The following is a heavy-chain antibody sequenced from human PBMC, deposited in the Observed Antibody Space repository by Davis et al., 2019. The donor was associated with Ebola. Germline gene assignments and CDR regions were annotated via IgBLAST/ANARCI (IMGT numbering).Heavy chain of an antibody. D-gene: IGHD4-17*01. Sequence: GESLKISCAASGFTFSSYGMHSVRQAPGKGLEWVAVISYDGSNKYYADSVKGRFTISRDNSKNTLYLQMNSLRAEDTAVYYCAKDRHDYGLDYWGQGTLVTVSS. J-gene: IGHJ4*02. CDR3: AKDRHDYGLDY. CDR1: GFTFSSYG. V-gene: IGHV3-30*18. CDR2: ISYDGSNK.